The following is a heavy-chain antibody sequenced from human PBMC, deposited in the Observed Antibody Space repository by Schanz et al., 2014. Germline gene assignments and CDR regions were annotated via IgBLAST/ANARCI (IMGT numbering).Heavy chain of an antibody. Sequence: EVQVVESGGGLVQPGGSLRLSCVASGFNVSKSYVSWVRQAPGKGLEWVSLIYKSGSAFYADSVKGRLTISRDNSKNTVNLQMNSLRAEDTAVYYCARGIITMVRGGDVGAFDIWGQGTMVTVSS. CDR3: ARGIITMVRGGDVGAFDI. D-gene: IGHD3-10*01. CDR1: GFNVSKSY. V-gene: IGHV3-66*01. CDR2: IYKSGSA. J-gene: IGHJ3*02.